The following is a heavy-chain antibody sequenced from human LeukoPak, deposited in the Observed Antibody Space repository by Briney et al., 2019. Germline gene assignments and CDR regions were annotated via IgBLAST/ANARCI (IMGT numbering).Heavy chain of an antibody. D-gene: IGHD3-10*01. V-gene: IGHV4-34*01. CDR1: GGSFSGYY. CDR2: INHSGST. Sequence: SETLSLTCAVYGGSFSGYYWGWIRQPPGKGLEWIGEINHSGSTNYNPSLKSRVTISVDTSKNQFSLKLSSVTAADTAVYYCARGGAGWFGVGYNWFDPWGQGTLVTVSS. CDR3: ARGGAGWFGVGYNWFDP. J-gene: IGHJ5*02.